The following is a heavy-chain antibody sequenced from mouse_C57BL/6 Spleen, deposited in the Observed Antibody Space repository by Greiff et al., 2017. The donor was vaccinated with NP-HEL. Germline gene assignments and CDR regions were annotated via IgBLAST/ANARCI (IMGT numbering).Heavy chain of an antibody. D-gene: IGHD2-3*01. CDR1: GYSFTGYY. J-gene: IGHJ4*01. CDR3: ARRDGYYLYYYAMDY. CDR2: INPSTGGT. V-gene: IGHV1-42*01. Sequence: VQLQQSGPELVKPGASVKISCKASGYSFTGYYMNWVKQSPEKSLEWIGEINPSTGGTTYNQKFKAKATLTVDKSSSTAYMQLKSLTSEDSAVYYCARRDGYYLYYYAMDYWGQGTSVTVSS.